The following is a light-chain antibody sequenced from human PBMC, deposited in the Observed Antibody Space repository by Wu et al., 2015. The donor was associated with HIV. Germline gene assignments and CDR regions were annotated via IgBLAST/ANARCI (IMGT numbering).Light chain of an antibody. CDR2: DTS. CDR1: QGVYS. V-gene: IGKV3D-20*02. J-gene: IGKJ2*01. Sequence: TQSPDTLSLSPGETGTLYCRASQGVYSLAWFQKKHGQPPRLIIYDTSRRAAGTPDRFSGSGSGTSFFLTITRPQPEDFAVCFCQDQEFFGQGT. CDR3: QDQEF.